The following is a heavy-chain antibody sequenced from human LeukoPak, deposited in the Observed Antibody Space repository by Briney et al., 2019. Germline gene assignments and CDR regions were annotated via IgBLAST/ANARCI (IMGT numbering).Heavy chain of an antibody. D-gene: IGHD2-2*01. CDR2: IYPGDSDT. CDR1: GYSFTSYW. V-gene: IGHV5-51*01. J-gene: IGHJ5*02. Sequence: GESLQISCEGSGYSFTSYWIGWVRHMPGKGLEWTGIIYPGDSDTRYSPSFQGQVTISADKSISTAYLQWSSLTAADTAMYYCARLSGYCSSTSCYGFDPWGQGTLVTVSS. CDR3: ARLSGYCSSTSCYGFDP.